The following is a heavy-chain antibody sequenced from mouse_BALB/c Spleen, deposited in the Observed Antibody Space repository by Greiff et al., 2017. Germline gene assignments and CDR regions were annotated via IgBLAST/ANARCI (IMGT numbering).Heavy chain of an antibody. J-gene: IGHJ4*01. V-gene: IGHV1S137*01. CDR1: GYTFTDYA. CDR2: ISTYYGDA. CDR3: ARKDYGSSYDAMDY. Sequence: VQLQQSGAELVRPGVSVKLSCKGSGYTFTDYAMHWVKQSHAKSLEWIGVISTYYGDASYNQKFKGKATMTVDKSSSTAYMELARLTSEDSAIYYCARKDYGSSYDAMDYWGQGTSVTVSS. D-gene: IGHD1-1*01.